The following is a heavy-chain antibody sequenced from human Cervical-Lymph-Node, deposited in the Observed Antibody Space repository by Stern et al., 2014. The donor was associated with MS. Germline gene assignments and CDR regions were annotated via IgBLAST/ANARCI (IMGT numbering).Heavy chain of an antibody. D-gene: IGHD3-3*01. J-gene: IGHJ4*02. CDR3: ARGSVYYDFWTTSYGHLEF. V-gene: IGHV1-69*01. Sequence: DQLVESGAEVKRPGSSVRVSCKISGDNFTKYAFNWVRLVPGRGLEWVGGIIPMFDTADYAHKFKGRVTITADESTSTTYMDLISLTSEDTALYYCARGSVYYDFWTTSYGHLEFWGQGTLVTVSS. CDR1: GDNFTKYA. CDR2: IIPMFDTA.